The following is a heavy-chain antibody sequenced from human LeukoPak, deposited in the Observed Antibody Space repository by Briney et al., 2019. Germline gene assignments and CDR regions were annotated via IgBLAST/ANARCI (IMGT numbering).Heavy chain of an antibody. CDR2: ISSSGSTI. J-gene: IGHJ6*02. V-gene: IGHV3-48*03. CDR3: ARDRQVQCSSTSCYPRYYYGMDV. Sequence: GGSLRLSCAASGFTFSSYEVNWVRQAPGKGLEWVSYISSSGSTIYYADSVKGRFTISRDNAKNSLYLQMNSLRAEDTAVYYYARDRQVQCSSTSCYPRYYYGMDVWGQGTTVAVSS. CDR1: GFTFSSYE. D-gene: IGHD2-2*01.